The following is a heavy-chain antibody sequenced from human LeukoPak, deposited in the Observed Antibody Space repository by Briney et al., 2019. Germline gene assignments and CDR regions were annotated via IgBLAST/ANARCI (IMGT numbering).Heavy chain of an antibody. CDR2: IYPGDSDT. Sequence: GESLKISCKGSGYSFTSYWVGWVRQMPGKGLEWMGIIYPGDSDTRYSPSFQGQVTISADKSISTAYLQWSSLKASDTAMYYCARQYYDYVWGSYRLDYWGQGTLVTVSS. CDR1: GYSFTSYW. V-gene: IGHV5-51*01. J-gene: IGHJ4*02. D-gene: IGHD3-16*02. CDR3: ARQYYDYVWGSYRLDY.